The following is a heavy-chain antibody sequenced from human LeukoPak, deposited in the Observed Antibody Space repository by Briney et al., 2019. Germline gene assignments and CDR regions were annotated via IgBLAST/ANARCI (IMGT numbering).Heavy chain of an antibody. CDR2: INQDESDK. Sequence: GGSLRLSCAASGFTFSSYAMSWVRQAPGKGLEWVGWINQDESDKQYVDSVKGRFTISRDNAKNSIYLQMNSLRAEDTAVYYCARPPGRAFDIWGQGTMVTVSS. CDR3: ARPPGRAFDI. CDR1: GFTFSSYA. J-gene: IGHJ3*02. D-gene: IGHD2-15*01. V-gene: IGHV3-7*01.